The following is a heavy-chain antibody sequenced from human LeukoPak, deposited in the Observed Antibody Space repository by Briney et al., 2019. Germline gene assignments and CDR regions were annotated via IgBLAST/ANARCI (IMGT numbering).Heavy chain of an antibody. V-gene: IGHV3-23*01. J-gene: IGHJ2*01. Sequence: GGSLRLSCAASGFTFSSYAMSWVRQAPGKGLEWVSAISGSGSGTYYADSVKGRFTISRDNSKNTLYLQMNSLRADDTAVYYCARTRGDYWSFDLWGRGTLVTVSS. D-gene: IGHD2-21*01. CDR2: ISGSGSGT. CDR3: ARTRGDYWSFDL. CDR1: GFTFSSYA.